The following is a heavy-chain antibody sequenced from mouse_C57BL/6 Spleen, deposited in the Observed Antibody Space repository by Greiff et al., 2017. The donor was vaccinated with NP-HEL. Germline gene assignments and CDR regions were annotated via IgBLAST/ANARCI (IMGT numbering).Heavy chain of an antibody. CDR1: GYTFTSYW. CDR3: ARGLYYYGSSYFDY. Sequence: QVQLQQPGAELVMPGASVKLSCKASGYTFTSYWMHWVKQRPGQGLEWIGEIDPSDSYTNYNQKFKGKSTLTVDKSSSTAYMQLSSLTSEDSAVYYCARGLYYYGSSYFDYWGQGTTLTVSS. CDR2: IDPSDSYT. D-gene: IGHD1-1*01. V-gene: IGHV1-69*01. J-gene: IGHJ2*01.